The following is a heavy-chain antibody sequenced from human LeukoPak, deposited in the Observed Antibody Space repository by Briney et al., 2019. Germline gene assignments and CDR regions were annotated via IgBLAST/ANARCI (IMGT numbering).Heavy chain of an antibody. CDR1: GSTFSSYN. V-gene: IGHV3-48*01. Sequence: GGSLRLSCAASGSTFSSYNINWVRQAPGKGLEWVSYISSGSGTIYYADSVKGRFTISRDNAKNSLFPQMNSLRAEDTAVYYCAALRGLQNWYFDLWGRGTLVTVSS. CDR3: AALRGLQNWYFDL. CDR2: ISSGSGTI. D-gene: IGHD4-17*01. J-gene: IGHJ2*01.